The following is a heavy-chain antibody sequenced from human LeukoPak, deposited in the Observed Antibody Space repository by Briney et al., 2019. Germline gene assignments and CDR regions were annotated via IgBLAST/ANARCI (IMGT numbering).Heavy chain of an antibody. CDR2: ISYDGSNK. V-gene: IGHV3-30-3*01. Sequence: PGGSLRLSCVASGFTFSSYAMHWVRQAPGKGLEWVAVISYDGSNKYYADSVKGRFTISRDNSKNTLYLQMNSLRAEDTAVYYCAREAVGATWGAFDIWGQGTMVTVSS. CDR3: AREAVGATWGAFDI. D-gene: IGHD1-26*01. J-gene: IGHJ3*02. CDR1: GFTFSSYA.